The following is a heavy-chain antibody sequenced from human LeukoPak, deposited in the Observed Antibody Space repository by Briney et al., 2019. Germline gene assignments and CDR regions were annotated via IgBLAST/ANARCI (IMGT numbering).Heavy chain of an antibody. CDR1: GFSFSSYG. V-gene: IGHV3-23*01. Sequence: GGSLRLSCAASGFSFSSYGMSWVRQAPGKGLEWVSGISGSGGNKYYADSVKGRFTISRDNSKNTLYLQMNSLRAEDTAVYYCAKDPERWLQLRLGFSDWGQGTLVTVSS. D-gene: IGHD5-24*01. CDR2: ISGSGGNK. CDR3: AKDPERWLQLRLGFSD. J-gene: IGHJ4*02.